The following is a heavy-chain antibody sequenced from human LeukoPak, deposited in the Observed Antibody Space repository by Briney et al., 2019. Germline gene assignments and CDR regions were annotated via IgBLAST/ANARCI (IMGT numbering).Heavy chain of an antibody. Sequence: GGSLRLSCAASGFTFSSYWMSWVRQAPGKGLELVANIKQDGSEKCYVDSVKGRFTISRDNAKNSLYLQMNRLRAEDTAVYYCARVEVVMAAYFDYWGQGTLVTVSS. J-gene: IGHJ4*02. V-gene: IGHV3-7*01. CDR2: IKQDGSEK. CDR3: ARVEVVMAAYFDY. D-gene: IGHD2-21*01. CDR1: GFTFSSYW.